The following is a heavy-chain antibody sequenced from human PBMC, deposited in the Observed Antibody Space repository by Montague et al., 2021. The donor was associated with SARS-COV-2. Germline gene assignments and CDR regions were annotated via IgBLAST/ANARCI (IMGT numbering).Heavy chain of an antibody. CDR3: ARDEYTRYWYKY. D-gene: IGHD2-8*02. J-gene: IGHJ4*02. Sequence: SETLSLTCTVSAGSLSSSSNYWGWIRQPPGMGLQWIGSVYSAGSTYYSPSLKSRVTISLDTSKNQFSLKLSSVTAADTAVYYCARDEYTRYWYKYWGQGALVTVSS. CDR2: VYSAGST. CDR1: AGSLSSSSNY. V-gene: IGHV4-39*07.